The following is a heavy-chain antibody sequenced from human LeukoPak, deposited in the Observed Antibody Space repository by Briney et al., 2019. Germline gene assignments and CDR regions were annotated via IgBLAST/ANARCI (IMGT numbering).Heavy chain of an antibody. J-gene: IGHJ4*02. CDR2: ITGSGGST. Sequence: GGSLRLSCAASEFTFSSYAMTWVRQAPGKGLEWVSAITGSGGSTYYADSVEGRFTISRDNSKNTLYLQMNSLRAEDTAVYYCAREGTYYDFWSGQTTFDYWGQGTLVTVSS. D-gene: IGHD3-3*01. CDR3: AREGTYYDFWSGQTTFDY. V-gene: IGHV3-23*01. CDR1: EFTFSSYA.